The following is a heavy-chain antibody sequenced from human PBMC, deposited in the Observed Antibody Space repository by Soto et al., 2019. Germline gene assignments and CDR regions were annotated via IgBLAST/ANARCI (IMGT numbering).Heavy chain of an antibody. CDR2: ISGSGGST. Sequence: GGSLRLSCAASGFTFSSYAMSWVRQAPGKGLEWVSAISGSGGSTYYADSVKGRFAVSRDNSKNTVYLQMNSLRAEDTAVYYCAKYRDNWNSVNDAFDIWGQGTMVTVSS. D-gene: IGHD1-7*01. CDR1: GFTFSSYA. V-gene: IGHV3-23*01. CDR3: AKYRDNWNSVNDAFDI. J-gene: IGHJ3*02.